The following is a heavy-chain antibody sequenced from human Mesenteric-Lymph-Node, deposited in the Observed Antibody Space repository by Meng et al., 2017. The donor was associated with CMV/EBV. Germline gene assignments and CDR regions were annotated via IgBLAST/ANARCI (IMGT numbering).Heavy chain of an antibody. CDR2: INSDGSST. J-gene: IGHJ6*02. CDR1: GFTFSSYW. D-gene: IGHD2-2*02. V-gene: IGHV3-74*01. Sequence: GESLKISCAASGFTFSSYWMHWVRQAPGKGLVWVSRINSDGSSTSYADSVKGRFTISRDNAKNSLYLQMNSLRAEDTAVYYCARVGVVVVPAAIMNYYYGMDVWGQGTTVTVSS. CDR3: ARVGVVVVPAAIMNYYYGMDV.